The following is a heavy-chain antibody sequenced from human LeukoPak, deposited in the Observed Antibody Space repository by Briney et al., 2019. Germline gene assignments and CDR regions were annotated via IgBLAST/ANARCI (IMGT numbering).Heavy chain of an antibody. CDR3: ARGHNSRAGVTDCCPLDF. CDR1: GFTVSSNY. V-gene: IGHV3-66*01. J-gene: IGHJ4*01. Sequence: GGSLRLSCAASGFTVSSNYITWVRGAPGKGLEWVSVIYSSGITYYADSVKGRFTISRDNSKNTLYLQMNSLRAEDTAFYYCARGHNSRAGVTDCCPLDFWGQGTLVTVSS. CDR2: IYSSGIT. D-gene: IGHD2-21*02.